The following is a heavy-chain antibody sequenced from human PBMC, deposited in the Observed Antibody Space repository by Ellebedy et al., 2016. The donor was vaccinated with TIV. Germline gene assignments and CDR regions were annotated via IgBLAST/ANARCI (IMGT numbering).Heavy chain of an antibody. CDR3: ARGACSGGSRYLGYYYYYGMDV. Sequence: ASVKVSXXASGYTFTSYDINWVRQATGRGLEWMGWMNPNSGNTGYAQKFQGRVTMTRNTSISTAYMELSSLRSEDTAVYYCARGACSGGSRYLGYYYYYGMDVWGQGTTVTVSS. D-gene: IGHD2-15*01. J-gene: IGHJ6*02. CDR1: GYTFTSYD. V-gene: IGHV1-8*01. CDR2: MNPNSGNT.